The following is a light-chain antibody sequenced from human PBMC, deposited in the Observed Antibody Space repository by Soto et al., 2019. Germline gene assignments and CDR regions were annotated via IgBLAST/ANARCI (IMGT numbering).Light chain of an antibody. CDR2: GNN. V-gene: IGLV1-44*01. CDR3: ATWDVSQNGDVV. J-gene: IGLJ2*01. CDR1: SSNIGSNT. Sequence: QSVLTQPPSASGTPGQRVTISCSGSSSNIGSNTVNWYQQLPGTAPRLLIYGNNLRPSGVSARFSGSKTGTSASLAISGLQSEDEADDYCATWDVSQNGDVVFGVGTHLTVL.